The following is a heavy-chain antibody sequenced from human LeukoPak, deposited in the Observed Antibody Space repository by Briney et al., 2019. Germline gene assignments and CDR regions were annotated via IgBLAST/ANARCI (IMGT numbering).Heavy chain of an antibody. Sequence: SETLSLTCTVSDDSITIYYWTWIRQPPGKGLEWIGYIDHTGSTNYNPSLNSRVTISRDTSKNQFSLKLSSVTAADTAVYYCASGLSCSGGSCRDYWGQGTLVTVSS. CDR3: ASGLSCSGGSCRDY. CDR1: DDSITIYY. D-gene: IGHD2-15*01. J-gene: IGHJ4*02. V-gene: IGHV4-59*01. CDR2: IDHTGST.